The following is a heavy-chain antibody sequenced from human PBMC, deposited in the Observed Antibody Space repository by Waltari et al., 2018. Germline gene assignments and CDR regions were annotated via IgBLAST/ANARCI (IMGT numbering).Heavy chain of an antibody. CDR1: WSLFSEND. D-gene: IGHD4-17*01. J-gene: IGHJ4*02. CDR3: ALNTVTVPFPY. CDR2: VYAPGDA. V-gene: IGHV3-53*01. Sequence: EVEVVESGGGFIQPGGSLRLDCAVSWSLFSENDVIWVSQAPGKGLEWVSIVYAPGDAHYANDVKGRFTSSRDISTNTVFLHMSGLRDEDTAVYYCALNTVTVPFPYWGRGTLVTVSS.